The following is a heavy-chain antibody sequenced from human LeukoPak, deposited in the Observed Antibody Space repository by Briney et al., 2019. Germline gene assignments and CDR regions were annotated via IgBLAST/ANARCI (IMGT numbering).Heavy chain of an antibody. V-gene: IGHV4-30-4*01. D-gene: IGHD6-13*01. Sequence: PSETLSLTCTVSGGSISSGDYYWSWIRQPPGKGLEWIGYISYSGSTYYNPSLKSRATMSVDTSKNQFSLNLSSVTAADTAVYYCARGRVAAAGAFDYWGQGTLVTVSS. CDR2: ISYSGST. J-gene: IGHJ4*02. CDR3: ARGRVAAAGAFDY. CDR1: GGSISSGDYY.